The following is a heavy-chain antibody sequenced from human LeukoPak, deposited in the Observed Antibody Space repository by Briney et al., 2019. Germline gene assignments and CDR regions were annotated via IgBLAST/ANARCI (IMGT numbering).Heavy chain of an antibody. V-gene: IGHV3-30-3*01. J-gene: IGHJ6*02. Sequence: AGGSLRLSCAASGFTFSSYAMHWVRQAPGKGLEWVALISYDANKQFQSDSVKGRFTTSKDNSKNALYPQMNSPRVEDTAAYNCARISRAFGIDVCGQGTTVIVS. D-gene: IGHD3-16*01. CDR3: ARISRAFGIDV. CDR1: GFTFSSYA. CDR2: ISYDANKQ.